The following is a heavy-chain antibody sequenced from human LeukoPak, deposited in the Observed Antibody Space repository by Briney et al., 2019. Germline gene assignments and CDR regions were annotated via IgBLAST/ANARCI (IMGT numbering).Heavy chain of an antibody. J-gene: IGHJ3*02. CDR2: IWYGESNK. D-gene: IGHD2-2*01. V-gene: IGHV3-30*02. CDR1: GFTFSSYG. Sequence: GGSLRLSCAASGFTFSSYGMHWVRQAPGKGLEWVAVIWYGESNKYYAASVKGRFTISRDNSKNTLYLQMNSLRAEDTAVYYCAKGATSCSSTSCPDAFDIWGQGTMVTVSS. CDR3: AKGATSCSSTSCPDAFDI.